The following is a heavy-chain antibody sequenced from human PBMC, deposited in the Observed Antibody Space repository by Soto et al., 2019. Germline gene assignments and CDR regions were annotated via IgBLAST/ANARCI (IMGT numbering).Heavy chain of an antibody. CDR2: ISYDGSNK. J-gene: IGHJ6*02. CDR1: GFTFSTYT. CDR3: ARGGGHGDYYLETYSYYYGLDV. V-gene: IGHV3-30-3*01. D-gene: IGHD4-17*01. Sequence: QVQLVESGGGVVQPGRSLRLSCSVSGFTFSTYTMHWVRQAPGQGLEWVTVISYDGSNKYYIDSVKGRFTISRDNSKNTLYLQMNSLGAEDTAVYYCARGGGHGDYYLETYSYYYGLDVWGHGTTVTVSS.